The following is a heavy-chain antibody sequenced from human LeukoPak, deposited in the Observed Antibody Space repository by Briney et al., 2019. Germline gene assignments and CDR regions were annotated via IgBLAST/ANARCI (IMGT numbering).Heavy chain of an antibody. CDR2: ISGSGGRT. V-gene: IGHV3-23*01. Sequence: GGSLRLSCAASGFTFSSYAMSWVRQAPGKGLEWVSAISGSGGRTYYADSVKGRFTISRDNSKNTLYLQMNSLRAEDTAVYYCAVSSGYYPSHDYWGQGTLVTVSS. CDR3: AVSSGYYPSHDY. J-gene: IGHJ4*02. D-gene: IGHD3-22*01. CDR1: GFTFSSYA.